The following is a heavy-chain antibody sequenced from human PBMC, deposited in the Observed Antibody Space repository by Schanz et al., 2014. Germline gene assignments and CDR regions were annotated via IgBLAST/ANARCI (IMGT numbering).Heavy chain of an antibody. CDR2: ITPTLGKV. D-gene: IGHD5-12*01. CDR1: GGTFRSYT. J-gene: IGHJ4*02. V-gene: IGHV1-69*02. CDR3: ARTGYDPSLTH. Sequence: QVQLVQSGAEVKKPGSSVKVSCKASGGTFRSYTVSWVRQAPGQGLEWMGRITPTLGKVDYAQKFQGRVTITADISTSTAYMELISLTSEDTAVYCARTGYDPSLTHWGQGTLVTVSS.